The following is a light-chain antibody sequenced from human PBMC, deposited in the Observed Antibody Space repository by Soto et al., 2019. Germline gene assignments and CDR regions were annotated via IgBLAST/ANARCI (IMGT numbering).Light chain of an antibody. Sequence: QSVLTQPASVSGSPGQSITISCTGTSNDVGGYNYVSWYQQHPGKAPKLMIYDVRIRPSGVSNRFSGSKSGNTASLTISGLQAEDEADYYCSSYTASSTRVFGGGTQLTVL. J-gene: IGLJ2*01. CDR3: SSYTASSTRV. V-gene: IGLV2-14*03. CDR2: DVR. CDR1: SNDVGGYNY.